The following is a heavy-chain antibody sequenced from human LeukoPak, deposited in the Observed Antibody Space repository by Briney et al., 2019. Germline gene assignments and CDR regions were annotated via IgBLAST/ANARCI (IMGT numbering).Heavy chain of an antibody. CDR1: GFTFSSYA. J-gene: IGHJ4*02. CDR3: AKGPLIAVAGTTWDY. V-gene: IGHV3-23*01. D-gene: IGHD6-19*01. CDR2: ISGSGGST. Sequence: GGSLRLSCAASGFTFSSYAMSWVRQAPGKGLEWVSDISGSGGSTYYADSVKGRFTISRDNSKNTLYLQMNSLRAEDTAVYYCAKGPLIAVAGTTWDYWGQGTLVTVSS.